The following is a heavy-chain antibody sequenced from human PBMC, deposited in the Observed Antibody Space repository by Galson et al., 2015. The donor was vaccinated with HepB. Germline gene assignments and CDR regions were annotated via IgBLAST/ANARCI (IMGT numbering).Heavy chain of an antibody. CDR2: IKQDGSVM. CDR3: ARENDRSGFYPTDC. Sequence: SLRLSCASSGFTFSNHWMSWVRQAPGKRPEWVANIKQDGSVMYYVDSVKGRFTISRDNAKNSLYLQMNSLRAEDTAVYFCARENDRSGFYPTDCWGQGTLVTVSS. V-gene: IGHV3-7*03. J-gene: IGHJ4*02. D-gene: IGHD3-22*01. CDR1: GFTFSNHW.